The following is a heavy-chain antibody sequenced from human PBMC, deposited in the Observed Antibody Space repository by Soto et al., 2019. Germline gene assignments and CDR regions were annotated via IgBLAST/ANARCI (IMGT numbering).Heavy chain of an antibody. D-gene: IGHD4-17*01. Sequence: KTSETLSLTCTVSGGSISSYYWNWIRQPPGKGLEWIGYIYYSGSTNYNPSLKSRVTISIDTSKNQFSLKVNSVTAADTAVYYCARDYGDFYNWFDPWGQGTLVTVS. CDR1: GGSISSYY. V-gene: IGHV4-59*01. CDR3: ARDYGDFYNWFDP. J-gene: IGHJ5*02. CDR2: IYYSGST.